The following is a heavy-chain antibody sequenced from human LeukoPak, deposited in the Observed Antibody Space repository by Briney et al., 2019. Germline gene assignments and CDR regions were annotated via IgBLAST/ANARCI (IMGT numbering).Heavy chain of an antibody. CDR2: INHSGST. J-gene: IGHJ4*02. CDR3: ASGGGVCSSTSCQQYYFDY. V-gene: IGHV4-34*01. CDR1: GGSFSGYY. D-gene: IGHD2-2*01. Sequence: PSETLSLTCAVYGGSFSGYYGSWIRQPPGKGLEWIGEINHSGSTNYNPSLKSRVTISVDTSKNQFSLKLSSVTAADTAVCYCASGGGVCSSTSCQQYYFDYWGQGTLVTVSS.